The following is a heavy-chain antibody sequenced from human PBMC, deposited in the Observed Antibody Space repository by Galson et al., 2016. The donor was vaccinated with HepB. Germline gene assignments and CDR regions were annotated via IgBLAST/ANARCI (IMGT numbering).Heavy chain of an antibody. CDR2: ISSFNGNT. Sequence: SVKVSCKASGYTFTKYGISWVRQAPGQGLEWLGWISSFNGNTNYAHNFRGRVTMTSDASTNTAYMELRSLRSDDSAVYYCARGDYTSGYYSFYYMDVWGGGTTVTVSS. J-gene: IGHJ6*03. D-gene: IGHD6-19*01. CDR1: GYTFTKYG. V-gene: IGHV1-18*04. CDR3: ARGDYTSGYYSFYYMDV.